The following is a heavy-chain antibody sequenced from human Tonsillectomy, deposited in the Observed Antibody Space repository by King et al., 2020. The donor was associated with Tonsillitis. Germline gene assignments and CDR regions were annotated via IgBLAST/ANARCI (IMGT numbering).Heavy chain of an antibody. CDR2: VYSSGST. CDR1: GGAISGYY. Sequence: QLQESGPGLVKPSETLSLTCTVSGGAISGYYWIWIRQPAGKGLEWIGRVYSSGSTSYNPSLKNRVSISIATSKNQFSLGLTSVAAADTAVYYCARGGTSGTTSDYWGQGILVTVSS. CDR3: ARGGTSGTTSDY. D-gene: IGHD1-1*01. V-gene: IGHV4-4*07. J-gene: IGHJ4*02.